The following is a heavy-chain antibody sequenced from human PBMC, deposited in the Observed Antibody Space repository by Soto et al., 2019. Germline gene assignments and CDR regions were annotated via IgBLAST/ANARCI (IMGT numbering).Heavy chain of an antibody. CDR1: GGSISSGGYY. CDR3: ATGYCSSTSCQGRYYYYYYMDV. CDR2: IYYSGST. V-gene: IGHV4-31*03. Sequence: PSETLSLTCTVSGGSISSGGYYWSWIRQHPGKGLEWIGYIYYSGSTYYNPSLKSRVTISVDTSKNQFSLKLSSVTAADTAVYYCATGYCSSTSCQGRYYYYYYMDVWGKGTTVTVSS. J-gene: IGHJ6*03. D-gene: IGHD2-2*01.